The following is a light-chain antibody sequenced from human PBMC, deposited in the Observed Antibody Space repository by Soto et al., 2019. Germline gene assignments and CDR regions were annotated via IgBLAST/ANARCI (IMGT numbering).Light chain of an antibody. CDR1: QSVGSK. Sequence: IVVTQYPHALSASSGERAPLSCRASQSVGSKLAWYQQRPGQAPRLLIYDASNKATGIPARFSGSGSGTEFTLTISSLQSEDFAVYYCQQYNNWPRTFAQGTMVDVK. J-gene: IGKJ1*01. V-gene: IGKV3D-15*01. CDR3: QQYNNWPRT. CDR2: DAS.